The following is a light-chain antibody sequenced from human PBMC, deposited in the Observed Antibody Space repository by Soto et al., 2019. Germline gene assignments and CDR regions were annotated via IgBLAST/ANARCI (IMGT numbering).Light chain of an antibody. CDR3: QSYDSSLSALV. Sequence: QSVLTQPPSVSGAPGQRVTISCTGSSSNIGAGYDVHWYQQLPGTAPKLLIYGNSNRPSGVPDRFSGSKSGTSASLAITGLQAEDEADYYCQSYDSSLSALVFGTGTK. CDR2: GNS. CDR1: SSNIGAGYD. J-gene: IGLJ1*01. V-gene: IGLV1-40*01.